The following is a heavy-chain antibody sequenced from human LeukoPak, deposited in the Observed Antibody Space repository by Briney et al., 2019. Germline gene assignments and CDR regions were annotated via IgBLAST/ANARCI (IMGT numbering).Heavy chain of an antibody. CDR2: INSDGSST. Sequence: PGGSLRLSCAASGFTFSGYWMHWVRQAPGKGLVWVSRINSDGSSTSYADSVKGRFTISRDNAENTLYLQMNSLRAEDTAVYYCARANYYDSSGNFDYWGQGTLVTVSS. J-gene: IGHJ4*02. CDR3: ARANYYDSSGNFDY. D-gene: IGHD3-22*01. V-gene: IGHV3-74*01. CDR1: GFTFSGYW.